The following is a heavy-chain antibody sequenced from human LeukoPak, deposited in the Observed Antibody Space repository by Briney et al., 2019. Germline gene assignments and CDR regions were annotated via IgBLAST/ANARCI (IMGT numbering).Heavy chain of an antibody. D-gene: IGHD2-2*01. CDR3: ARVLKGIVVVPAALPLDY. CDR2: IYPGDSDT. Sequence: GKSLKISCKGSGYSFTSYWIGWVRQMPGKGLEWMGIIYPGDSDTRYSPSFQGQVTISADKSISTAYLQWSSLKASDTAMYYCARVLKGIVVVPAALPLDYWGQGTLVTVSS. CDR1: GYSFTSYW. J-gene: IGHJ4*02. V-gene: IGHV5-51*01.